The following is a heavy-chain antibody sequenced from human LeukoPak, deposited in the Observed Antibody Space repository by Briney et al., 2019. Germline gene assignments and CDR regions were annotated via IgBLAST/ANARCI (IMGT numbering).Heavy chain of an antibody. CDR1: GFTFRAYA. CDR2: ISNDGTIQ. J-gene: IGHJ3*02. V-gene: IGHV3-30*04. Sequence: GRSLRLSCAASGFTFRAYAMHWVRQAPGKGLEWLAVISNDGTIQYYADSVKGRFTISRDNAKNSLYLQMNSLRAEDTAVYYCARDLTEGMPAFDIWGQGTMVTVSS. CDR3: ARDLTEGMPAFDI. D-gene: IGHD3-9*01.